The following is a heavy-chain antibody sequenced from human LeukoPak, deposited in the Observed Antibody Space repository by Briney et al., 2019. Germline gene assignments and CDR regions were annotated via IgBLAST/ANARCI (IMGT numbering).Heavy chain of an antibody. V-gene: IGHV3-30*02. CDR3: AKDQSGNWGRVIWFDP. CDR2: IRNDGSIK. Sequence: GGSLRLSCAASGFSFSRYGMNWVRQAPGKGLEWVSFIRNDGSIKYYVDSVMGRFTSSRDNSENTLYLQMNSLRAEDTAVYYCAKDQSGNWGRVIWFDPWGQGTLVTVSS. CDR1: GFSFSRYG. J-gene: IGHJ5*02. D-gene: IGHD7-27*01.